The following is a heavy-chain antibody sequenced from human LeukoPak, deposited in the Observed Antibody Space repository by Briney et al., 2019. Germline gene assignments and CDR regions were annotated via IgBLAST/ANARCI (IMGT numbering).Heavy chain of an antibody. V-gene: IGHV4-59*08. D-gene: IGHD1-1*01. CDR3: ARLKRGGTSIRGVDY. Sequence: SETLSLTCTVSGGSISSYYWSWIRQPPGKGLEWIGYIYYSGSTNYNPSLKSRVTISVDTSKNQFSLKLSSVTAADTAVYYCARLKRGGTSIRGVDYWGQGTLVTVSS. CDR1: GGSISSYY. J-gene: IGHJ4*02. CDR2: IYYSGST.